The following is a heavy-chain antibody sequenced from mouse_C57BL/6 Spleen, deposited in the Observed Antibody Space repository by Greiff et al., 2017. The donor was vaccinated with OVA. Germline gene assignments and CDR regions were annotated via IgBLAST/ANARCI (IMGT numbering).Heavy chain of an antibody. D-gene: IGHD1-1*02. J-gene: IGHJ4*01. CDR3: AVENYAMDY. CDR2: ISSGSSTI. V-gene: IGHV5-17*01. Sequence: EVQLQQSGGGLVKPGGSLKLSCAASGFTFSDYGMHWVRQAPEKGLEWVAYISSGSSTIYYADTVKGRFTISRDNAKNTLFLQMTSLRSEDTAMYYCAVENYAMDYWGQGTSVTVSS. CDR1: GFTFSDYG.